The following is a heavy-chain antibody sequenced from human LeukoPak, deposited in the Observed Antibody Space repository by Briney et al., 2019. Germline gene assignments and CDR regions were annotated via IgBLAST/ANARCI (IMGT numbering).Heavy chain of an antibody. CDR3: ASVYGAVDY. CDR1: GFTFSSYA. J-gene: IGHJ4*02. V-gene: IGHV3-64*01. CDR2: ISSNGGST. D-gene: IGHD4-17*01. Sequence: PGGSLRLSCAASGFTFSSYAMHWVRQAPGKGLEYVSAISSNGGSTYYANSVKGRFTISRDNSKNTLYLQMGSLRAEDMAVYYCASVYGAVDYWGQGTLVTVSS.